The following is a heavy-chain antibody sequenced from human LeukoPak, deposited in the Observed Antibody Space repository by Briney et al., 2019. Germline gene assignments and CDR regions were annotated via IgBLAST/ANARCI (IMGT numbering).Heavy chain of an antibody. Sequence: PGGSLRLSCAASGFTFSSYAMHWVRQAPGKGLEWVAVISYDGSNKYYADSVKGRFTTSRDNSKNTLYLQMNSLRAEDTAVYYCARDPFPYYYGSGTVDYWGQGTLVTVSS. CDR3: ARDPFPYYYGSGTVDY. V-gene: IGHV3-30*04. J-gene: IGHJ4*02. D-gene: IGHD3-10*01. CDR1: GFTFSSYA. CDR2: ISYDGSNK.